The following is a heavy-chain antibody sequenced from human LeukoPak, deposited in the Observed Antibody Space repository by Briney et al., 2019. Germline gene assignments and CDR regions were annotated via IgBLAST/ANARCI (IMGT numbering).Heavy chain of an antibody. CDR2: LSNTGSDI. Sequence: KPGGSLRLSCAVSGFTFSDHYMTWIRQAPGKGLEYISYLSNTGSDISYADSVKGRFSISRDNAKNSLYLQMNSLRAEDTAMYYWASGPGGLDHWGQGTLVTVSS. V-gene: IGHV3-11*01. J-gene: IGHJ5*02. D-gene: IGHD3-10*01. CDR1: GFTFSDHY. CDR3: ASGPGGLDH.